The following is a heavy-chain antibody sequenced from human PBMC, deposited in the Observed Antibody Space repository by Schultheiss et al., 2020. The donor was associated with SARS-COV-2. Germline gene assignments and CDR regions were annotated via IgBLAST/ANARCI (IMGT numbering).Heavy chain of an antibody. CDR3: ARATHYYDSSGYELALFDY. CDR1: GGSISSYY. V-gene: IGHV4-59*01. Sequence: SETLSLTCTVSGGSISSYYWSWIRQPPGKGLEWIGYIYYSGSTNYNPSLKSRVTISVDTSKNQFSLKLSSVTAADTAVYYCARATHYYDSSGYELALFDYWGQGTLVTVSS. J-gene: IGHJ4*02. D-gene: IGHD3-22*01. CDR2: IYYSGST.